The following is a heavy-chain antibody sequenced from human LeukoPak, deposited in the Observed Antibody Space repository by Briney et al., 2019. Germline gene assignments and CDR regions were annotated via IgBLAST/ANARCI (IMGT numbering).Heavy chain of an antibody. D-gene: IGHD6-13*01. CDR2: ISSSSSSL. CDR3: ARVWGLAVAGGEIEY. J-gene: IGHJ4*02. Sequence: GGSLRPSCVASGFTFSSSSMVWVRQAPGKGLEWVSYISSSSSSLLYADSVRGRFTISRDNTKNSLYLQMNSLRDEDTAVYYCARVWGLAVAGGEIEYWGQGTLVTVSS. CDR1: GFTFSSSS. V-gene: IGHV3-48*02.